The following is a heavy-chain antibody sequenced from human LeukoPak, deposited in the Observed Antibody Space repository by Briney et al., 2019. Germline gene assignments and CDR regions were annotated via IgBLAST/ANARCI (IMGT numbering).Heavy chain of an antibody. V-gene: IGHV3-23*01. D-gene: IGHD1-26*01. Sequence: SGFTFSSFAMSWVRQAPGRGLEWVSAIRGSGDSAYFAGSVKGRVTISRDNSRNTLYLQMSSLRAEDTAVYFCAKDRGSGSFSGDAFDVWGQGTMVTVSS. CDR2: IRGSGDSA. J-gene: IGHJ3*01. CDR1: GFTFSSFA. CDR3: AKDRGSGSFSGDAFDV.